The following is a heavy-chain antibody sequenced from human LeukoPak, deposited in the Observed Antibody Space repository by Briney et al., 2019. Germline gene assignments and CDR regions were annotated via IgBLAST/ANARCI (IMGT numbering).Heavy chain of an antibody. J-gene: IGHJ4*02. CDR2: IYWDDDK. CDR1: GFSLSTSGVG. V-gene: IGHV2-5*02. CDR3: SRLLRYFDCFDY. Sequence: SGPTLVNPTQTLTLTCTFSGFSLSTSGVGVGWIRQPPGKALEWLALIYWDDDKRYSPSLKSRLTITKDTSKNQVVLTMTNMDPVDTATYYCSRLLRYFDCFDYWGQGTLVTVSS. D-gene: IGHD3-9*01.